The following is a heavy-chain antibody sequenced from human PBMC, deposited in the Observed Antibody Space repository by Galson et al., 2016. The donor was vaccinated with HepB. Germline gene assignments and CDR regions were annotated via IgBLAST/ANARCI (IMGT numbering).Heavy chain of an antibody. CDR1: GFTFSTHW. V-gene: IGHV3-74*01. D-gene: IGHD6-13*01. CDR2: IYNDGSGT. J-gene: IGHJ6*02. Sequence: SLRLSCAASGFTFSTHWMHWVRQAPGKGLVWVSRIYNDGSGTSYAESVRGRFTISSDNAKNTLYLQMNSLRAEDTAVYYCARELAGVGTWGRDVWGQGTPVTVS. CDR3: ARELAGVGTWGRDV.